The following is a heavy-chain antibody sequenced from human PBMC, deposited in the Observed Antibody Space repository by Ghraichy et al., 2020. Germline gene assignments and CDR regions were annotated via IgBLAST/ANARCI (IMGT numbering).Heavy chain of an antibody. V-gene: IGHV3-7*03. CDR2: IKRDGSQK. CDR1: GFTFSSHW. Sequence: GGSPRLSCVGSGFTFSSHWMSWVRQVPGKGLEWVANIKRDGSQKYYVGSLKGRFTISRDNAKNSLYLQMSSLRAGDTAVYYCARDSGDWTLDYWGQGTLVTVSS. J-gene: IGHJ4*02. D-gene: IGHD2-21*02. CDR3: ARDSGDWTLDY.